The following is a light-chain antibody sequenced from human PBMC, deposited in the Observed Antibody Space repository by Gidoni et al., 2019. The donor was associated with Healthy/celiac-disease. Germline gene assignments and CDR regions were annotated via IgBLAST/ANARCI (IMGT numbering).Light chain of an antibody. CDR2: SNN. CDR3: AAWDDSLSVL. V-gene: IGLV1-47*02. Sequence: QSVLTQPPYASVTPGQRVTISCSGSSSNFGSNYVYWYQQLPGTAPKLLIYSNNHRPSGVPDRFSGSKSGPSASLAISGLRSEDEADYYCAAWDDSLSVLFGGGTKLTVL. CDR1: SSNFGSNY. J-gene: IGLJ2*01.